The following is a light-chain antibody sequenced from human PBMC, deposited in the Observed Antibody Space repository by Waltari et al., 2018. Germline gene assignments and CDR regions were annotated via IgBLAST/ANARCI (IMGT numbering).Light chain of an antibody. Sequence: DIQMTQSPSSLSALVGDRVTITCRASQGISNYLAWYQQKPGRVPKILIYGASTLQSGVPPRFSGSGSGTEFTLTINSLQPEDVGAYYCQKYDSAPDTFGPGTTVDIK. J-gene: IGKJ3*01. CDR3: QKYDSAPDT. CDR1: QGISNY. V-gene: IGKV1-27*01. CDR2: GAS.